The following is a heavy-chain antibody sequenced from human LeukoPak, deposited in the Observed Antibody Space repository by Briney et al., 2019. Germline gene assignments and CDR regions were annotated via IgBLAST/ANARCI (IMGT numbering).Heavy chain of an antibody. CDR3: ARDSAGSGVGYYYYYGMYV. CDR2: IYYSGST. V-gene: IGHV4-61*01. J-gene: IGHJ6*04. Sequence: SETLYLTCTVSGGSVSTGSYYRSWIRQPPGKGLESIGYIYYSGSTNYNPSLKSRVTISVDTSKNQFSLKLSSVTAADTAVYYCARDSAGSGVGYYYYYGMYVWGNGTTVTVSS. CDR1: GGSVSTGSYY. D-gene: IGHD3-10*01.